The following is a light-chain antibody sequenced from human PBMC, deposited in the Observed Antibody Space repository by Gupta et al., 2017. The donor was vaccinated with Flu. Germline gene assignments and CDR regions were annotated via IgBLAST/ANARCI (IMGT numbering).Light chain of an antibody. J-gene: IGLJ2*01. V-gene: IGLV2-14*01. CDR3: SSRVSSTTLV. CDR1: SSDIDSYKY. CDR2: GDT. Sequence: QSALTQPASVSGSPGQSITISCTKSSSDIDSYKYVSWYQQHPGQAPKLLIYGDTNRPSGISDRFSASESGDTASLTISGLQAEDEATYYCSSRVSSTTLVFGGGTKLTVL.